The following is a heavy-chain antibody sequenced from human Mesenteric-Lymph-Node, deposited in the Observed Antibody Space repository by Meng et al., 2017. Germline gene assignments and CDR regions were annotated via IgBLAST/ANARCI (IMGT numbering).Heavy chain of an antibody. V-gene: IGHV4-61*02. CDR3: AREEGSSSGWSPYWYFDL. CDR2: IYTSGST. D-gene: IGHD6-19*01. CDR1: GGSISSGGYY. Sequence: LRLSCTVSGGSISSGGYYWSWIRQPAGKGLEWIGRIYTSGSTNYNPSLKSRVTISVDTSKNQFSLKLSSVTAADTAVYSCAREEGSSSGWSPYWYFDLWGRGTLVTVSS. J-gene: IGHJ2*01.